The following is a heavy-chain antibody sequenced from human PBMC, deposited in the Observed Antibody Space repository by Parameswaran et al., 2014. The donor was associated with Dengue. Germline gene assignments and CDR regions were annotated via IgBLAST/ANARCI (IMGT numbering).Heavy chain of an antibody. CDR3: ATVTTQPS. Sequence: WIRQPPGKGLEWVSYISSSSSTIYYADSVKGRFTISRDNAKNSLYLQMNSLRDEDTAVYYCATVTTQPSWGQGTLVTVSS. V-gene: IGHV3-48*02. D-gene: IGHD4-11*01. J-gene: IGHJ5*02. CDR2: ISSSSSTI.